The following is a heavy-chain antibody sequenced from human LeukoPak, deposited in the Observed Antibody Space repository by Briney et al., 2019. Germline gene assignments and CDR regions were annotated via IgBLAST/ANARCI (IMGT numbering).Heavy chain of an antibody. J-gene: IGHJ4*02. V-gene: IGHV3-49*03. D-gene: IGHD5-24*01. Sequence: PGGSLRLSCTVSGFTFGDSAISWFRQAPGKGLEWVGFIRSRAKDDTPQYAASVRGRFTISRDDSKNIAYLQMNSLRTDDTAVYYCTRSGDGYNFWLDFWGQGTLVTVSS. CDR3: TRSGDGYNFWLDF. CDR1: GFTFGDSA. CDR2: IRSRAKDDTP.